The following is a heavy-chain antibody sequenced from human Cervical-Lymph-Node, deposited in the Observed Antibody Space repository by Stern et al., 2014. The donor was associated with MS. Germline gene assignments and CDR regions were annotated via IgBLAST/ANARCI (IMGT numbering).Heavy chain of an antibody. D-gene: IGHD3-3*01. J-gene: IGHJ6*02. Sequence: QVQLVQSGAEVEKPGASVRVSCKASGYTFPTYSIHWVRQAPGQGLEWLGMINPSDGNIGYAREFQGRVTLSRDTSSNSVFLDLSALRSDDTAVYCCARSKSGLFGSIILPIEGMDVWGQGTTVTVSS. CDR1: GYTFPTYS. V-gene: IGHV1-46*03. CDR3: ARSKSGLFGSIILPIEGMDV. CDR2: INPSDGNI.